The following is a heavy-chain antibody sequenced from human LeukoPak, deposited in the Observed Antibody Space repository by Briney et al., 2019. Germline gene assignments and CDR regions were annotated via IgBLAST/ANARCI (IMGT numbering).Heavy chain of an antibody. Sequence: GGSLRLSCAASGFTVSSNEMSWVRQAPGKGLEWVSSISGGSTYYADSRKGRFTISRDNSKNTLYLQMNSLRAEDTAVYYCATDLVGATLAPDYWGQGTLVTVSS. CDR1: GFTVSSNE. D-gene: IGHD1-26*01. J-gene: IGHJ4*02. V-gene: IGHV3-38-3*01. CDR3: ATDLVGATLAPDY. CDR2: ISGGST.